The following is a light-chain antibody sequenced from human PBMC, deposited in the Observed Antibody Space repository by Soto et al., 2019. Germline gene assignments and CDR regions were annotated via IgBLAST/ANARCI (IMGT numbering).Light chain of an antibody. CDR1: SGHSSYI. J-gene: IGLJ2*01. CDR2: LEGSGSY. Sequence: QSVLTQSSSASASLGSSVKLTCTLSSGHSSYIIAWHQQKPGKAPRYLMKLEGSGSYNQGSGVPDRFSGSSSGADRYLTISNLQLEDEADYYCETWDSNTRVFGGGTKLTVL. V-gene: IGLV4-60*02. CDR3: ETWDSNTRV.